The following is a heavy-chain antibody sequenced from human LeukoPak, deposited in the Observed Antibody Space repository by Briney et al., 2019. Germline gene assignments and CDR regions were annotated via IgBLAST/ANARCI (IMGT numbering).Heavy chain of an antibody. CDR3: ARQGIAVAGFDY. J-gene: IGHJ4*02. CDR1: GFTFSNYA. D-gene: IGHD6-19*01. Sequence: GSLRLSCEASGFTFSNYAMSWVRRAPGKGLEWVSYISSSGSTIYYADSVKGRFTISRDNAKNSLYLQMNSLRAGDTAAYYCARQGIAVAGFDYWGQGTLVTVSS. CDR2: ISSSGSTI. V-gene: IGHV3-48*04.